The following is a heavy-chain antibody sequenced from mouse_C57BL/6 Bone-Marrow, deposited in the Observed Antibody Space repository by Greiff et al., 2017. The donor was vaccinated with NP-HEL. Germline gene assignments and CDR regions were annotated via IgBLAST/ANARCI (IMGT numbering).Heavy chain of an antibody. V-gene: IGHV1-72*01. D-gene: IGHD1-1*01. Sequence: VQLQQPGAELVKPGASVKLSCKASGYTFTSYLMHWVKQRPGRGLEWIGRIDPKSGGTKYNEKFKSKATLTVDKPSSTACMQLNSLTSEDSAVYYWARYYYGSSSFDYEGRGTTLTVSS. CDR3: ARYYYGSSSFDY. CDR1: GYTFTSYL. J-gene: IGHJ2*01. CDR2: IDPKSGGT.